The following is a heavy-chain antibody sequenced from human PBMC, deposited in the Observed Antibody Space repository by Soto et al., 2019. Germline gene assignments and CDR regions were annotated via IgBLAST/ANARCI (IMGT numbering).Heavy chain of an antibody. D-gene: IGHD3-10*02. CDR1: GGSINSTHW. Sequence: SLETLRLTCAGSGGSINSTHWSSWVRQPPGKGLEWIGEIYHSGSTNYNPSLKSRVTISVDKSKNQFSLKLSSVTAADTAVYYCASVRGGYYYAMDVWGQGTTVT. J-gene: IGHJ6*02. CDR3: ASVRGGYYYAMDV. V-gene: IGHV4-4*02. CDR2: IYHSGST.